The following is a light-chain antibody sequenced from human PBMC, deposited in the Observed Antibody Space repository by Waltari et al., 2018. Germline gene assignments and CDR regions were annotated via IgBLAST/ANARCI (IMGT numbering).Light chain of an antibody. CDR1: QSFSIN. CDR3: QQFNDWPRT. Sequence: EVVMTQSPATLSVSQGERATISCRASQSFSINMVWYQQRPGQAPRLLIYEASMRATDIPARFSGSGSGTEFTLTISSVQSEDAAVYYCQQFNDWPRTFGQGTKVEIK. J-gene: IGKJ1*01. V-gene: IGKV3-15*01. CDR2: EAS.